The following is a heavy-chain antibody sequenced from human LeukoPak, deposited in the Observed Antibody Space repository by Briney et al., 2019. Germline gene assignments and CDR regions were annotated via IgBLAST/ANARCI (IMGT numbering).Heavy chain of an antibody. CDR1: GYTFTGYY. Sequence: ASVTVSFKASGYTFTGYYMHWVRQAPGQGLEWMGWINPNSGGTNYAQKFQGRVTMTRDTSISTAYMELSRLRSDDTAVYYCARGNYDFWSGLIDYYYMDVWGKGTTVTVSS. J-gene: IGHJ6*03. CDR3: ARGNYDFWSGLIDYYYMDV. CDR2: INPNSGGT. D-gene: IGHD3-3*01. V-gene: IGHV1-2*02.